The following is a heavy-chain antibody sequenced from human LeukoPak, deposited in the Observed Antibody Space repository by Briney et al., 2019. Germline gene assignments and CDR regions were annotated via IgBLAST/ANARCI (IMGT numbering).Heavy chain of an antibody. CDR2: INPSGGST. D-gene: IGHD3-22*01. J-gene: IGHJ4*02. CDR1: GYTFTSYY. V-gene: IGHV1-46*01. Sequence: ASVKVSCKASGYTFTSYYMHWVRQAPGQGLEWMGIINPSGGSTSYAQKFQGRVTMTRDMSTSTVYMELSSLRSEDTAVYYCARDDSSGYYYIWGQGTLVTVSS. CDR3: ARDDSSGYYYI.